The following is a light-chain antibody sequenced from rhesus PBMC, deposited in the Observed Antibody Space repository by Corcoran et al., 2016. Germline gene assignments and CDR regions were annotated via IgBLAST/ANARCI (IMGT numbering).Light chain of an antibody. CDR1: QGISTW. CDR2: KAS. Sequence: DIQMTQSPSSLSASVVDTVTITCRASQGISTWLAWSQQKPGKAPKHLIYKASTLQGGVISRFSGKGSGTDFTLTISSLQSEDFATYYCQQYSSRPWTFGRGTKVEI. V-gene: IGKV1-22*01. CDR3: QQYSSRPWT. J-gene: IGKJ1*01.